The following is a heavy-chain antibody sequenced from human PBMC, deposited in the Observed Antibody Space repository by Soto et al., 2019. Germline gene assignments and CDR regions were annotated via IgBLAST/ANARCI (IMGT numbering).Heavy chain of an antibody. J-gene: IGHJ4*02. V-gene: IGHV1-2*02. CDR3: ARDDDFWSGYLDY. CDR2: INPNSGGT. CDR1: GYTFTGYY. D-gene: IGHD3-3*01. Sequence: GASVKVSCKASGYTFTGYYMHWVRQAPGQGLEWMGWINPNSGGTNYAQKFQGRVTMTRDTSISTAYMELSRLRSDDTAVYYCARDDDFWSGYLDYWGQGTLVTVSS.